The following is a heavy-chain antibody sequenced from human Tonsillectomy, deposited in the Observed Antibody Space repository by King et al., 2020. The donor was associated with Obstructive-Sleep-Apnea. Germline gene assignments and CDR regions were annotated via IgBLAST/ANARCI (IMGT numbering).Heavy chain of an antibody. J-gene: IGHJ4*02. V-gene: IGHV3-23*04. CDR3: AKASAAYGDYVHFDY. Sequence: VQLVESGGGFVQPGGSLRLSCAASGFTFISYSMSWGRQAPGKGREGVSGISGSGGSTLFADSAKGRLTTSRDNSKKPLYLPMKSLRAEDTAVYYCAKASAAYGDYVHFDYWGQGTLVTVSS. CDR1: GFTFISYS. CDR2: ISGSGGST. D-gene: IGHD4-17*01.